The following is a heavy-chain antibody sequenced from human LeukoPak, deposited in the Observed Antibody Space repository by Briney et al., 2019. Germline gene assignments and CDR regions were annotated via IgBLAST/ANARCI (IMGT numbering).Heavy chain of an antibody. CDR1: GFTFDDYA. CDR2: ISWNSGSI. CDR3: AKDAEQIPEYYFDY. J-gene: IGHJ4*02. Sequence: GGSLRLSCEASGFTFDDYAMHWVRQAPGKGLEWVSGISWNSGSIGYTDSVKGRFTISRDNAKNSLYLQMNSLRAEDTALYYCAKDAEQIPEYYFDYWGQGTLVTVSS. V-gene: IGHV3-9*01. D-gene: IGHD2-21*01.